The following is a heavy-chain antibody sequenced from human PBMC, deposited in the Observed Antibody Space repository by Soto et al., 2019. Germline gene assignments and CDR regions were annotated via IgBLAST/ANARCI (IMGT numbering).Heavy chain of an antibody. V-gene: IGHV6-1*01. D-gene: IGHD3-3*01. Sequence: PSQTLSLTCAISGDSVSSNSAAWNWIRQSPSRGLEWLGRTYYRSKWYNDYAVSVKSRITINPDTSKNQFSLQLNSVTPEDTAVYYCARGVSYYDFWSGYTDYYYYYMDVWGKGTTVTVSS. J-gene: IGHJ6*03. CDR3: ARGVSYYDFWSGYTDYYYYYMDV. CDR1: GDSVSSNSAA. CDR2: TYYRSKWYN.